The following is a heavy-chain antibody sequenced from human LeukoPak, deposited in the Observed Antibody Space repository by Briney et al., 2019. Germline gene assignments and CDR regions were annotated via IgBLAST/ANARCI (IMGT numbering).Heavy chain of an antibody. V-gene: IGHV4-39*01. CDR2: IYYTGST. CDR3: ASRTRFGELRFDY. D-gene: IGHD3-10*01. CDR1: GCCSITSSYD. Sequence: SETLSLTCTGSGCCSITSSYDRGWIRQPPWKRREWSGRIYYTGSTYYNPSLNSRVTVSVDTSKNRFSLKMSSVTAADTAMYYCASRTRFGELRFDYWGQGTLVTVYS. J-gene: IGHJ4*02.